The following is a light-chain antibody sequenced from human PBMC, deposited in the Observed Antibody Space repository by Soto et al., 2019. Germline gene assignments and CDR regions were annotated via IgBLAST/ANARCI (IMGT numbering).Light chain of an antibody. V-gene: IGLV2-14*01. CDR2: EVS. CDR3: SSFTSTSAVYV. CDR1: TGDIGAYNY. J-gene: IGLJ1*01. Sequence: QCALTQPASVSGSPGQSITVSCTGTTGDIGAYNYVSWYQQHPGKAPKLIIYEVSNRPSGVSSRFSGSKSGNTASLTISGLQAEDEADYFCSSFTSTSAVYVFGTGTKVTVL.